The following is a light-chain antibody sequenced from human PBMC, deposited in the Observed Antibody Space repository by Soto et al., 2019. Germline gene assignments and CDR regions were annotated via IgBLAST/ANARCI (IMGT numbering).Light chain of an antibody. V-gene: IGKV2-30*02. CDR2: AIS. J-gene: IGKJ1*01. Sequence: DVVLTQSPLSLPVTLGQPASISCRSSQGLEHRDGDTRFSWYQQRPGQSPRRLIHAISTRDSGVQDRFSGSGSGTDFTLRISWVEAEDVGIYYCMQHTHWPHTFGQGTRVEIK. CDR1: QGLEHRDGDTR. CDR3: MQHTHWPHT.